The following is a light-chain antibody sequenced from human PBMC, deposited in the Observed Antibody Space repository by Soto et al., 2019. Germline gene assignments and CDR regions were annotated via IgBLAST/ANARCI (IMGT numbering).Light chain of an antibody. Sequence: EIDLSQSPGGLSASAAKRATPSFRTIQSVVNYQLAWYRQKPGQAPRLLIYGGSSRATGIQDRFSGSGSGTDFTLTISRLEPEDFAVYYCQQFGSSYEGRFGQGTKVEIK. CDR1: QSVVNYQ. CDR2: GGS. CDR3: QQFGSSYEGR. J-gene: IGKJ1*01. V-gene: IGKV3-20*01.